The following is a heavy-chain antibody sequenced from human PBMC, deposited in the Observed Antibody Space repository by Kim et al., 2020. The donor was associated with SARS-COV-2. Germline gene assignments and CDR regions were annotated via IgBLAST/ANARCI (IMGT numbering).Heavy chain of an antibody. D-gene: IGHD3-10*01. CDR3: TRVPPDPGSYYDAFDI. CDR1: GFIFTDSA. CDR2: IRSKANSYAT. Sequence: GGSLRLSCAASGFIFTDSAMHWVRQASGKGLEWVGRIRSKANSYATAYAASLKGRFTISRDDSKNTAYLQLNSLATEDTAVYYCTRVPPDPGSYYDAFDIGGKGTMVTVSS. V-gene: IGHV3-73*01. J-gene: IGHJ3*02.